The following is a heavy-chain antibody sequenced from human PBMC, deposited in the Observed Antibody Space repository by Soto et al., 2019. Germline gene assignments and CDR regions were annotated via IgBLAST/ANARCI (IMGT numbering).Heavy chain of an antibody. V-gene: IGHV4-30-4*01. J-gene: IGHJ4*02. D-gene: IGHD4-4*01. CDR2: MHYRGTA. CDR1: GGTISNDDYY. Sequence: PSETLSLTCTVSGGTISNDDYYWGWIRQSPGKGLEWIGYMHYRGTAYYNPSLKSRIIITIDRSKNQFSLKLSSVTAADTAVYYCARGMTTVPTLDYWGQGTLVTVSS. CDR3: ARGMTTVPTLDY.